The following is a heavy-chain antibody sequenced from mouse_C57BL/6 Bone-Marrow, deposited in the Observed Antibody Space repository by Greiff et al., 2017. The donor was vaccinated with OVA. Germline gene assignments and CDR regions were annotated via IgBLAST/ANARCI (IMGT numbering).Heavy chain of an antibody. V-gene: IGHV1-55*01. CDR2: IYPGSGST. Sequence: QVQLQQPGAELVKPGASVTMSCKASGYTFTSYWITWVKQRPGQGLEWIGDIYPGSGSTNYNEKFKSKATLTVDTSSSTAYMQLSSLTSEDSAVYYCAREGSNYGFYAMDYWGQGTSVTVSS. CDR3: AREGSNYGFYAMDY. D-gene: IGHD2-5*01. CDR1: GYTFTSYW. J-gene: IGHJ4*01.